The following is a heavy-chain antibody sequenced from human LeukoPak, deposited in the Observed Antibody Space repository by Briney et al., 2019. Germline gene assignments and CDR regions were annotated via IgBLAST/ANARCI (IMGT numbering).Heavy chain of an antibody. CDR3: ARGTAFDY. V-gene: IGHV3-48*03. CDR1: GFTFSNYE. CDR2: TSTSGSGI. Sequence: PVGSLRLSCAASGFTFSNYEMNWVRPAPGKGLEWVSYTSTSGSGIYYADSVKGRFTISRDNAKNSLYLQINSLRVEDTAVYYCARGTAFDYWGQGTLVTVSS. J-gene: IGHJ4*02.